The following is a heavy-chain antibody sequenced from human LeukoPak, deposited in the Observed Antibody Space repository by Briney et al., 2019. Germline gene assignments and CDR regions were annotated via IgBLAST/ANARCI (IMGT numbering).Heavy chain of an antibody. J-gene: IGHJ3*02. D-gene: IGHD3-3*01. CDR1: GFTFSSYG. CDR2: IWYDGSNK. CDR3: ARGTADYDFWSGYYNDAFDI. V-gene: IGHV3-33*01. Sequence: PGGSLRLSCAASGFTFSSYGMHWVRQAPGKGLEWVAVIWYDGSNKYYADSVKGRFTISRDNSKSTLYLQMNSLRAEDTAVYYCARGTADYDFWSGYYNDAFDIWGQGTMVTVSS.